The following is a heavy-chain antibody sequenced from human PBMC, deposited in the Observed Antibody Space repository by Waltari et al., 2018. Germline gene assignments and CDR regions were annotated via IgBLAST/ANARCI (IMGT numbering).Heavy chain of an antibody. CDR3: ARDRDYYGSGISDY. V-gene: IGHV1-18*01. Sequence: QVHLVLSGPEVKEPGASVRVSCKASGYTFTNHGLTWVRQAPGQGLEWVGWISPYNRNTNYAQKFQDRVTLTIDTSTETTYLELRSLRSDDTAVYYCARDRDYYGSGISDYWAQGTLVTVSS. D-gene: IGHD3-10*01. J-gene: IGHJ4*02. CDR1: GYTFTNHG. CDR2: ISPYNRNT.